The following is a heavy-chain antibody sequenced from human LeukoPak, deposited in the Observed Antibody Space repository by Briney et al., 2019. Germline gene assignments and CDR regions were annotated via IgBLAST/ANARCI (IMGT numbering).Heavy chain of an antibody. D-gene: IGHD3-10*01. CDR2: IYPGDSDP. V-gene: IGHV5-51*01. CDR1: GYDFTTYW. J-gene: IGHJ4*02. CDR3: ARRVGSYEYFDY. Sequence: GESLNISCKGSGYDFTTYWIAWVRQMPGKGLERMGIIYPGDSDPRYSPSFQGQVTISADKSISTAYLQWSSLKASDTAMYYCARRVGSYEYFDYWGQGTLVTVSS.